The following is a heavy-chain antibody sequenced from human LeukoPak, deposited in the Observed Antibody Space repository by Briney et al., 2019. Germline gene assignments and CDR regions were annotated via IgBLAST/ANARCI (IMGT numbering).Heavy chain of an antibody. CDR3: ARDPLMYCSSTSCYAPLLNYYVDV. CDR1: GGTFSSYA. CDR2: IIPIFGTA. V-gene: IGHV1-69*05. D-gene: IGHD2-2*01. Sequence: SVKVSCKASGGTFSSYAISWVRQAPGQGLEWMGGIIPIFGTATYAQKFQGRVTITTDESTSTAYMELSSLRSEDTAVYYCARDPLMYCSSTSCYAPLLNYYVDVWGKGTTVTVSS. J-gene: IGHJ6*03.